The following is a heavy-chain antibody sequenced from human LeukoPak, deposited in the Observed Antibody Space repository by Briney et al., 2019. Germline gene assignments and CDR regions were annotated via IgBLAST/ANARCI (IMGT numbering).Heavy chain of an antibody. CDR2: IYYTGTT. Sequence: SETLSLTCTVSGGSISINNYYWAWIRQPPGKGLEWIGSIYYTGTTYYNPSLKSRVTISVKTSKNQFSLKLSSVTAADTAIYYCARVTGYMIEDYFDYWGQGTLVTVSS. J-gene: IGHJ4*02. V-gene: IGHV4-39*07. D-gene: IGHD3-22*01. CDR1: GGSISINNYY. CDR3: ARVTGYMIEDYFDY.